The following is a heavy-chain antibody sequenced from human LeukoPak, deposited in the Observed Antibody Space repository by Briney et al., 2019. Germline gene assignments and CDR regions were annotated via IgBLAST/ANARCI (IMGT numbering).Heavy chain of an antibody. J-gene: IGHJ4*02. Sequence: GRSLRLSCAASGFTFSSYGMHWVRQAPGKGLEWVAVIWYDGSNKYYADSVKGRFTISRDNSKNTLYLQMNSLRAEDTAVYYCARGDDYGGAWYYFDYWGQGTLVTVSS. CDR1: GFTFSSYG. CDR2: IWYDGSNK. D-gene: IGHD4-23*01. CDR3: ARGDDYGGAWYYFDY. V-gene: IGHV3-33*08.